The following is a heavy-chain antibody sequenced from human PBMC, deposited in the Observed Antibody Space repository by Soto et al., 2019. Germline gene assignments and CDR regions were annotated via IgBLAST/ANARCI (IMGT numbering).Heavy chain of an antibody. CDR1: GFTFNTYG. V-gene: IGHV3-30*18. CDR3: AKHSTPDYYDSSGYYFWGLIDY. D-gene: IGHD3-22*01. CDR2: ISNDGSEK. Sequence: LRLSCAASGFTFNTYGMHWVRQAPGKGLEWVAVISNDGSEKYYADSVKGRFTISRDNSKNTQHLQMNSLRAEDTAVYYCAKHSTPDYYDSSGYYFWGLIDYWGQGTLVTVSS. J-gene: IGHJ4*02.